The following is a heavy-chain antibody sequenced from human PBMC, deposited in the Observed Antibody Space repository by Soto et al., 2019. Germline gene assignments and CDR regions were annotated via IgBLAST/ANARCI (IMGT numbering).Heavy chain of an antibody. V-gene: IGHV3-21*01. CDR1: RFTLSRVS. CDR3: ARVAY. J-gene: IGHJ4*02. CDR2: ISSASSET. Sequence: PWRSLTLACLASRFTLSRVSMNWVRQVPGKGLEWVASISSASSETWYSDSVTGRFIISRDNAQNSRFLQMNTLRPEDSVIYYCARVAYWGPGTQVTVSS.